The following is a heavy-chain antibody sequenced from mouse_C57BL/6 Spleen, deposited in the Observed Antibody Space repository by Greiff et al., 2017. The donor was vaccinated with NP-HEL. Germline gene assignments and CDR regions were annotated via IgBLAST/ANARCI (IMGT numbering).Heavy chain of an antibody. D-gene: IGHD1-1*01. CDR1: GYTFTDYN. CDR2: INPNNGGT. Sequence: VQLQQSGPELVKPGASVKMSCKASGYTFTDYNMHWVKQSHGKSLEWIGYINPNNGGTSYNQQFKDKATLTVNKSSSTAYMELRSLTSEDAADYYCAGDGVITTAYYFDYWGQGTTLTVSS. J-gene: IGHJ2*01. CDR3: AGDGVITTAYYFDY. V-gene: IGHV1-22*01.